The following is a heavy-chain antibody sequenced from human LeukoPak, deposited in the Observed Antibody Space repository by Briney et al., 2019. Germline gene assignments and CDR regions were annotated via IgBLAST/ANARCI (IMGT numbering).Heavy chain of an antibody. Sequence: SVKVSCKASGGTFSSYAISWVRQAPGQGLEWMGGIIPIFGTANYAQKFQGRVTITADESTSTAYMELSSLRSEDTAVYYCASSNSSSWSLDYWGQGTLVTVSS. CDR1: GGTFSSYA. CDR3: ASSNSSSWSLDY. CDR2: IIPIFGTA. V-gene: IGHV1-69*13. D-gene: IGHD6-13*01. J-gene: IGHJ4*02.